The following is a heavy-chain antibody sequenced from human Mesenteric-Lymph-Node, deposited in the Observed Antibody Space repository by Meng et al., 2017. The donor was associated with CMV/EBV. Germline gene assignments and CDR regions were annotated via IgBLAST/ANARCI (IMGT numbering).Heavy chain of an antibody. D-gene: IGHD6-13*01. CDR2: IIPIFGIA. CDR1: GGTFRSYG. J-gene: IGHJ6*02. Sequence: SVKVSCKASGGTFRSYGFSWVRQAPGQGLEWMGGIIPIFGIANYTQKFQGRATITADKLTSTAYMELSRLRSEDTAVYYCARGRYSIPSGYYYYGMDVWGQGTTVTVSS. V-gene: IGHV1-69*10. CDR3: ARGRYSIPSGYYYYGMDV.